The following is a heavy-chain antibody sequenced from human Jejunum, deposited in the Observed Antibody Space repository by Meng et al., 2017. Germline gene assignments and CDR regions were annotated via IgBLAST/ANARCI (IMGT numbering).Heavy chain of an antibody. Sequence: HVQLVRSGGGLVPPGGSLRLSCVGSGFTFNDYYMGWIRQAPGKGLEWVSYISSSSRTIYYADSVKGRFTISRDNAQNSLFLQMNSLRPEDSGLYYCATASRGVDNCFDPWGQGALVTVSS. CDR2: ISSSSRTI. V-gene: IGHV3-11*01. J-gene: IGHJ5*02. CDR1: GFTFNDYY. D-gene: IGHD2-15*01. CDR3: ATASRGVDNCFDP.